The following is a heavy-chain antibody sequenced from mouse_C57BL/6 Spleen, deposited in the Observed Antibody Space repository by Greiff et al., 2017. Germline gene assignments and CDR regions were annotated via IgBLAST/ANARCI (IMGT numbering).Heavy chain of an antibody. CDR1: GFTFSDYG. CDR3: ARHGDYDGDWYFDV. J-gene: IGHJ1*03. V-gene: IGHV5-17*01. Sequence: EVMLVESGGGLVKPGGSLKLSCAASGFTFSDYGMHWVRQAPEKGLEWVAYISSGSSTIYYADTVKGRFTISRDNAKNTLFLQMTSLRSEDTAMYYCARHGDYDGDWYFDVWGTGTTVTVSS. CDR2: ISSGSSTI. D-gene: IGHD2-4*01.